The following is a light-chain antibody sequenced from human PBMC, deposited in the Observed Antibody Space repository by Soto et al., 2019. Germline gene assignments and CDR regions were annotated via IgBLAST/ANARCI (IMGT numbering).Light chain of an antibody. V-gene: IGKV2-29*01. J-gene: IGKJ1*01. CDR1: QSLLHSDGKTY. CDR2: EVN. Sequence: DIVMTQTPLSLSVTPGQPASISCKSSQSLLHSDGKTYLYWYLQKPGQSPQLLIYEVNIRFSGVPDRFSGGGSGTDFTLTISSLQAEDVAVYYCQQYYSTQTFGQGTKVEIK. CDR3: QQYYSTQT.